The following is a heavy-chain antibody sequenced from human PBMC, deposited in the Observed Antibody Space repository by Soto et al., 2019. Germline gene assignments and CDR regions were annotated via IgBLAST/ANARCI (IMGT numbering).Heavy chain of an antibody. Sequence: EVQLVESGGGLVQPGGSLRLSCAASGFTFSPYWMHWVRQAPGMGLVWVSRINHDGSDTIYADSVRGRVTISRDNAKNTVFLQMKSLTVEDTAVYYCARAVSSDANSPSRGWFDPWGQGTLVTVSS. CDR2: INHDGSDT. J-gene: IGHJ5*02. D-gene: IGHD3-22*01. V-gene: IGHV3-74*01. CDR1: GFTFSPYW. CDR3: ARAVSSDANSPSRGWFDP.